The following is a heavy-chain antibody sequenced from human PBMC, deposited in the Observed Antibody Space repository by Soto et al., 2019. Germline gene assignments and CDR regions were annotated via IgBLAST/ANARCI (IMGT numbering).Heavy chain of an antibody. D-gene: IGHD3-10*01. Sequence: QVQLVQSGAEVKKPGASVKVSCKASGYTFTSYGLSWVRQAPGQGLEWMGWISVYNGNRNYAQKFQGRVTMTTDTSTSTAYMELRSLRSDDTTVYYCARGSGSSLYYYGMDVWGQGTTVTVSS. CDR1: GYTFTSYG. CDR3: ARGSGSSLYYYGMDV. J-gene: IGHJ6*02. V-gene: IGHV1-18*01. CDR2: ISVYNGNR.